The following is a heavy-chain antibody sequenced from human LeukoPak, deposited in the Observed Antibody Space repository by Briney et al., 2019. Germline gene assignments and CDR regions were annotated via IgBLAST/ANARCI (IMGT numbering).Heavy chain of an antibody. V-gene: IGHV1-2*06. CDR2: INSNSGGT. D-gene: IGHD1-26*01. Sequence: ASVQVSCKASGYTFTGYYVHWVRQAPGQGLEWMGQINSNSGGTNYAQKFQGRVTMTRDTSISTAYMELSRLTSDDTAVYYCASSTQNYYMVDYWGQGTLVTVSS. CDR1: GYTFTGYY. CDR3: ASSTQNYYMVDY. J-gene: IGHJ4*02.